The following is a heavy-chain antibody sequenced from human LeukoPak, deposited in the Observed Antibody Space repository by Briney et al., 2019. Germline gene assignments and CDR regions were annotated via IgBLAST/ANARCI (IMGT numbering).Heavy chain of an antibody. CDR1: GFTFNNYE. V-gene: IGHV3-48*03. D-gene: IGHD3-22*01. J-gene: IGHJ5*02. Sequence: GGSLRLSCAASGFTFNNYEMNWVRQAPGRGLEWVSYISSSGSTIFYADSVKGRFTISRDNAKNSLYLQMNSLRAEDTAVYYCARVGDRSVYYYWFDPWGQGTLVTVPS. CDR3: ARVGDRSVYYYWFDP. CDR2: ISSSGSTI.